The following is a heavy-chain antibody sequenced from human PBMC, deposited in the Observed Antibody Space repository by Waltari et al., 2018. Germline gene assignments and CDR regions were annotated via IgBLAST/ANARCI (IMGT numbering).Heavy chain of an antibody. CDR1: GFRFSNFW. J-gene: IGHJ5*02. Sequence: EVQLVESGGGLVQPGGSLRLSCAASGFRFSNFWMHWVRQAPGKGLVSFSLVNLDGSITSYADSVKGRFTISRDNAKSTLFLEMNSLRSEDTGTYHCVLYSSEFLGDAWGQGTQVTVSS. V-gene: IGHV3-74*01. D-gene: IGHD6-25*01. CDR2: VNLDGSIT. CDR3: VLYSSEFLGDA.